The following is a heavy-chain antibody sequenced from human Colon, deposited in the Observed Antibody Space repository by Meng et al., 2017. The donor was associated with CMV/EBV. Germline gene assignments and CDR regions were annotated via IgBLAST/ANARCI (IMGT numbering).Heavy chain of an antibody. Sequence: VLLVWSGAEVSVPGASVKVSCKASGYSFTGYYIHWVRQAPGQGLEWMGWMDPTTGRTDYAQKFQGTVTMTRDTSISTAYLELSRLTSDDTAVYYCASHSSYVWGSHHWGQGTLVTVSS. J-gene: IGHJ1*01. V-gene: IGHV1-2*02. D-gene: IGHD3-16*01. CDR2: MDPTTGRT. CDR1: GYSFTGYY. CDR3: ASHSSYVWGSHH.